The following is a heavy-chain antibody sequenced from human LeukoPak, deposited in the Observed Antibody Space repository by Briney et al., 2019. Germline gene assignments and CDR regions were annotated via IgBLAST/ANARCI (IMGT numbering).Heavy chain of an antibody. CDR2: ISSSSSTI. J-gene: IGHJ6*02. Sequence: GGSLRLSCAASGFTFSSYSMNWVRQAPGKGLEWVSYISSSSSTIYYADSVKGRFTISRDNAKNSLYLQMNSLRAEDTAVYYCARGEIRTVTTLAYYYYGMDVWGQGTTVTVSS. V-gene: IGHV3-48*01. D-gene: IGHD4-17*01. CDR1: GFTFSSYS. CDR3: ARGEIRTVTTLAYYYYGMDV.